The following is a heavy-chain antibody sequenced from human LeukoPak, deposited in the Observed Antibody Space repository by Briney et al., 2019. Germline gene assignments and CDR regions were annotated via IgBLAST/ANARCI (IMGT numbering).Heavy chain of an antibody. CDR3: SRHVNTFDY. CDR2: IFYTGNT. V-gene: IGHV4-39*01. CDR1: GGSISSRNHY. Sequence: SETLSLTCSVSGGSISSRNHYWCWIRQPPGKGLEWIGSIFYTGNTYYNPSLRSRVTMSVDTSKNHFSLNLSSVTAADMAVYYCSRHVNTFDYWGQGALVTVSS. J-gene: IGHJ4*02.